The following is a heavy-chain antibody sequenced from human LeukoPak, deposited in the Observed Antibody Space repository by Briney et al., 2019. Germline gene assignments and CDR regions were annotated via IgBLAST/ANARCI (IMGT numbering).Heavy chain of an antibody. CDR3: ARGVGVVVTPKAFDI. J-gene: IGHJ3*02. CDR2: IIPIFGTA. CDR1: RGTFSSYA. V-gene: IGHV1-69*13. D-gene: IGHD3-22*01. Sequence: SVKVSCKASRGTFSSYAISWVGQAPGQGFEWMGGIIPIFGTANYAQKFQGRVTVTADESTSTAYMELSSLRSEDTAVYYCARGVGVVVTPKAFDIWGQGTMVTVSS.